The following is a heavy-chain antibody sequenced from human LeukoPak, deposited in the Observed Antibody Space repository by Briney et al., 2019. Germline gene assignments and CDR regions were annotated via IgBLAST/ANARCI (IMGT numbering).Heavy chain of an antibody. V-gene: IGHV3-23*01. J-gene: IGHJ4*02. CDR3: GKDRSRPQLWSPFDY. D-gene: IGHD5-18*01. CDR2: ISDPHSGSQT. Sequence: GGSLRLSCAASGFTFSSYTMNWVRQALGQGLEWVSTISDPHSGSQTHYADSVKGRFTISRDDSQNTVYLQMDSLRAEDTAVYYCGKDRSRPQLWSPFDYWGQGTLVTVSS. CDR1: GFTFSSYT.